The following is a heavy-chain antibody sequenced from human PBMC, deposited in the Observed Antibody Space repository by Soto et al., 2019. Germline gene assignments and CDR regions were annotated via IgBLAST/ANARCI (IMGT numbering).Heavy chain of an antibody. V-gene: IGHV1-2*04. Sequence: ASVKVSCKASGYTFTGYYMHWVRQAPGQGLEWMGWINPNSGGTNYAQKFQGWVTMTRDTSISTAYMELSRLRSDDTAVYYCARADSIAEARARFDTWGQGTLVTVSS. J-gene: IGHJ5*02. CDR3: ARADSIAEARARFDT. CDR2: INPNSGGT. CDR1: GYTFTGYY. D-gene: IGHD6-6*01.